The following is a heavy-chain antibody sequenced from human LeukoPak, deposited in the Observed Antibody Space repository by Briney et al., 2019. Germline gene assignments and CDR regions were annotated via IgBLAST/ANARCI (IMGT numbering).Heavy chain of an antibody. CDR2: IRSKAYGGTT. V-gene: IGHV3-49*04. Sequence: PGRSLRLSCTASGFTFGDYAMSWVRQAPGKGLEWVGFIRSKAYGGTTEYAASVKGRFTISRDDSKSIAYLQMNSLKTEDTAVYYCTTSYGDYVIEYYFDYWGQGTLVTASS. CDR3: TTSYGDYVIEYYFDY. CDR1: GFTFGDYA. D-gene: IGHD4-17*01. J-gene: IGHJ4*02.